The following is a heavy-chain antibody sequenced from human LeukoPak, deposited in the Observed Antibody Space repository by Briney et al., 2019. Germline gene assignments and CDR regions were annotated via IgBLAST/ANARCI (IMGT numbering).Heavy chain of an antibody. J-gene: IGHJ4*02. CDR3: AGEDYREMATIDY. D-gene: IGHD5-24*01. Sequence: GGSLRLSCAASGFTFSSYWMHWVRQAPGKGLVWVSRINSDGSSTSYADPVKGRFTISRDNAKNTLYLQMNSLRAEDTAVYYCAGEDYREMATIDYWGQGTLVTVSS. CDR1: GFTFSSYW. V-gene: IGHV3-74*01. CDR2: INSDGSST.